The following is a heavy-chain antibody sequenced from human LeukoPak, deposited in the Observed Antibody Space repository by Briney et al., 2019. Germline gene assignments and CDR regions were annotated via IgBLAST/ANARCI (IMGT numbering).Heavy chain of an antibody. CDR2: IWYNGSNK. Sequence: GGSLRLSCAASGFTFSSYGMHWVRQAPGKGLEWVAIIWYNGSNKYYTDSVKGRFAISRDNSKNTLYLQMNSLRAEDTAVYYCASNVEYYFDYWGQGTLVTASS. D-gene: IGHD1-1*01. V-gene: IGHV3-33*01. CDR3: ASNVEYYFDY. CDR1: GFTFSSYG. J-gene: IGHJ4*02.